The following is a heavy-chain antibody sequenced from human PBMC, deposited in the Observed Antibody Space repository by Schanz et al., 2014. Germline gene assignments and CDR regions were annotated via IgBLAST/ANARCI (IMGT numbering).Heavy chain of an antibody. J-gene: IGHJ4*02. CDR1: GYTFSSYG. CDR2: INGYNGHT. CDR3: ARGYGDSPTDF. V-gene: IGHV1-18*01. Sequence: QVQLVQSGAEVKKPGASVKVSCKASGYTFSSYGITWVRQAPGQGLEWMGWINGYNGHTLYAQKFQGRVTMTTDTSTSTSYMELSSLRSEDTAVYYCARGYGDSPTDFWGQGTLXTVSS. D-gene: IGHD4-17*01.